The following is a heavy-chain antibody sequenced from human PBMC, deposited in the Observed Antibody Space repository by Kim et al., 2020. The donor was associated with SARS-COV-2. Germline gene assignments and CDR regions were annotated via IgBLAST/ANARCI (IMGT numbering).Heavy chain of an antibody. J-gene: IGHJ6*02. V-gene: IGHV4-30-2*01. CDR1: GGSISSGGYS. CDR3: DRDPPGPNAVATMVYYYYYGMDV. D-gene: IGHD5-12*01. CDR2: IYYSGST. Sequence: SETLSLTCAVSGGSISSGGYSWSWIRQPPGKGLEWIGYIYYSGSTYYNPSLKSRVTISVDRSKNQFSLKLSSVTAADTAVYYCDRDPPGPNAVATMVYYYYYGMDVWGQGTSVTVPS.